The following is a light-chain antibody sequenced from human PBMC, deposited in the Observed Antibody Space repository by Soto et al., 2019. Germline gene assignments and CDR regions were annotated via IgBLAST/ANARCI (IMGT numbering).Light chain of an antibody. CDR1: QTIDSW. Sequence: DIQMTQSPSTLSASVGDRVTITCRASQTIDSWLAWYQQRPGKPPNLLIYKASTLASGVPSRFSGSGSGTEFTLTINSLQPDDFATYYCQQYSDFLISFGPGTKVDIK. J-gene: IGKJ3*01. CDR2: KAS. V-gene: IGKV1-5*03. CDR3: QQYSDFLIS.